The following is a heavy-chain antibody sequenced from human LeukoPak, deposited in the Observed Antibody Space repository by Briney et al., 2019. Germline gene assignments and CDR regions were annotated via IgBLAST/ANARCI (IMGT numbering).Heavy chain of an antibody. Sequence: SETLSLTCAVYGGSFSGYYWSWIRQPPGKGLEWIGEINHSGSTNYNPSLKSRVTISVDTSKNQFSLKLSSVTAADTAVYYCAREVGAARPPPTEFDPWGQGTLVTVSS. J-gene: IGHJ5*02. V-gene: IGHV4-34*01. D-gene: IGHD1-26*01. CDR2: INHSGST. CDR1: GGSFSGYY. CDR3: AREVGAARPPPTEFDP.